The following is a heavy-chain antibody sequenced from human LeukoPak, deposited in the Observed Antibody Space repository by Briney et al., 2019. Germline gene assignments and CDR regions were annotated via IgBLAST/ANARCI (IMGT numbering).Heavy chain of an antibody. D-gene: IGHD6-13*01. CDR2: INHSGST. V-gene: IGHV4-34*01. Sequence: PSETLSLTCAVYGGSFSGYYWSWIRQPPGKGLEWIGEINHSGSTNYNPSLKSRVTISVDTSKNQFSLKLSSVTAADTAVYYCARLRLHINSSSWYGYYYYYMDVWGKGTTVTISS. CDR1: GGSFSGYY. J-gene: IGHJ6*03. CDR3: ARLRLHINSSSWYGYYYYYMDV.